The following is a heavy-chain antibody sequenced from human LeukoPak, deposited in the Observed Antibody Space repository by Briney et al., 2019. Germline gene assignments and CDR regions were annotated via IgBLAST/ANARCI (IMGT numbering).Heavy chain of an antibody. V-gene: IGHV4-39*01. CDR1: GGSISSSSYY. CDR2: IYYSGST. CDR3: ARQDPDAFDI. J-gene: IGHJ3*02. Sequence: SETLSLTCTVSGGSISSSSYYWGWLRQPPGKGLEWIGSIYYSGSTYYNPSLKSRVTISVDTSKNQFSLKLSSVTAADTAVYYCARQDPDAFDIWGQGTMVTVSS.